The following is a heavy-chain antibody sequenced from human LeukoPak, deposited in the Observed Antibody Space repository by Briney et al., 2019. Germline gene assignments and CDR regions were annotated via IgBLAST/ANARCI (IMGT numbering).Heavy chain of an antibody. CDR3: ARKSMAAVGTFDY. CDR1: GYTFTGYF. Sequence: ASVKVSCKASGYTFTGYFMHWVRQAPGQGLEWMGWINPNTGDARYAQKFQGRVTMTRDTSISTAYLELSRLRYDDTAIYYCARKSMAAVGTFDYWGQGTLVTVSS. CDR2: INPNTGDA. V-gene: IGHV1-2*02. D-gene: IGHD6-13*01. J-gene: IGHJ4*02.